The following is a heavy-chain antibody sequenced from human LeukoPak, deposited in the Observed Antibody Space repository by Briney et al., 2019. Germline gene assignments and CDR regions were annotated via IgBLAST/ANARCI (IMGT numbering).Heavy chain of an antibody. CDR2: IYNIRTT. CDR3: ARRMIMVRDAFDR. Sequence: SETLSLTCNVSGGSVTSNNCHWGWIRQPPGKGLEWIGIIYNIRTTSYSPSLKSRVTISVDTSKNQFSLKMTSMTAADTAMYFCARRMIMVRDAFDRWGPGTMVTVSS. J-gene: IGHJ3*02. CDR1: GGSVTSNNCH. D-gene: IGHD3-10*01. V-gene: IGHV4-39*07.